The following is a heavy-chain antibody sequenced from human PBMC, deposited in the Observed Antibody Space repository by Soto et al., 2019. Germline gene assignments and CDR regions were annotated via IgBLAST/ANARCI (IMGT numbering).Heavy chain of an antibody. D-gene: IGHD3-3*01. V-gene: IGHV1-3*01. CDR2: INAGNGNT. Sequence: APVKVSCKASGYTSNNYAMHWVRQAPGQGLEWMGCINAGNGNTKYSQKFQDRVTISRDTSASTAYMELSSLRYDDTAVYYCARDRVLRFGYYYYYGMDVWGQGTTVTVSS. CDR3: ARDRVLRFGYYYYYGMDV. CDR1: GYTSNNYA. J-gene: IGHJ6*02.